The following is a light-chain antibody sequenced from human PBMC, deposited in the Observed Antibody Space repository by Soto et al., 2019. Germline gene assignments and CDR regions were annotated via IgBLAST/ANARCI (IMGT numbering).Light chain of an antibody. V-gene: IGLV2-23*01. CDR2: EGS. CDR1: SSDVGSYNL. CDR3: CAYAGSSTPSYV. J-gene: IGLJ1*01. Sequence: QSVLTQPASVSGSPGQSITISCTGTSSDVGSYNLVSWYQQHPGKAPKLMIYEGSKRPSGVSNRFSGSKSGNTASLTISGLQAEDEADYYCCAYAGSSTPSYVVGIGTKVTV.